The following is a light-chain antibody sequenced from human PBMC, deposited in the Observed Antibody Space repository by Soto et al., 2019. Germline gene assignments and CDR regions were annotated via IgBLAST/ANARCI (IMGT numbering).Light chain of an antibody. V-gene: IGKV1-17*01. J-gene: IGKJ1*01. CDR1: QGIRND. CDR2: GAS. Sequence: DIQLTQSPSSLSASVGDRVSSPFGPSQGIRNDLAWFQQKAGKAPRRLIYGASSLQSGVPNRFSGSGSGTEFTLTIDSLQPEDFAVYYCLQYNDYPRTFGQGTKV. CDR3: LQYNDYPRT.